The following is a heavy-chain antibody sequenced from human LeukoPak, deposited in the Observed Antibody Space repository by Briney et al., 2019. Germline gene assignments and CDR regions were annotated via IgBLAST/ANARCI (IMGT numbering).Heavy chain of an antibody. CDR1: GGSFSGYY. D-gene: IGHD3-10*01. Sequence: SETLSLTCAVYGGSFSGYYWSWIRQPPGKGLEWIGEINHSGSTNYNPPLKSRVTISVDTSKNQFSLKLSSVTAADTAVYYCARVRGSYYGSGSYYNWGQGTLVTVSS. CDR2: INHSGST. J-gene: IGHJ4*02. CDR3: ARVRGSYYGSGSYYN. V-gene: IGHV4-34*01.